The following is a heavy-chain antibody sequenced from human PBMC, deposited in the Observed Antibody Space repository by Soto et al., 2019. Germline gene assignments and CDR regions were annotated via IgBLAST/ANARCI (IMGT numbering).Heavy chain of an antibody. CDR3: ARTGNNIVVVPAPPDY. J-gene: IGHJ4*02. CDR2: ISAYNGNT. Sequence: SVKVSCKASGYTFTSYGISWVRQAPGQGLEWMGWISAYNGNTNYAQKLQGRVTMTTDTSTSTAYMELRSLRSDDTAVYYCARTGNNIVVVPAPPDYWGQGTLVTVSS. CDR1: GYTFTSYG. V-gene: IGHV1-18*01. D-gene: IGHD2-2*01.